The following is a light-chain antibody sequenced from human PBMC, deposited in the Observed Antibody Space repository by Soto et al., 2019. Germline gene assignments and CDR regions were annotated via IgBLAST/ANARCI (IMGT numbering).Light chain of an antibody. Sequence: EIVLTQSPATLSLSPGERATLSCRASQSVSSYLAWYQQQPGQAPRLLIYDASNRASGIPARFSGSGSGTDFTLTTSILEPEDFAVYYCQQRSNWPLTFGGGTKVEIK. V-gene: IGKV3-11*01. CDR3: QQRSNWPLT. CDR1: QSVSSY. CDR2: DAS. J-gene: IGKJ4*01.